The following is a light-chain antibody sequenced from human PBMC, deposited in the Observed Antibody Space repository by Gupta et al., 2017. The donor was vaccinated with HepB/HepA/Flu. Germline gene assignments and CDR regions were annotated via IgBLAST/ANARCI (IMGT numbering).Light chain of an antibody. V-gene: IGKV1-39*01. CDR2: AAS. CDR3: QQSYSTFCS. CDR1: QSISSY. Sequence: DIKMTHSPSSLSASVGDRVTITCRASQSISSYLNWYQQKPGKAPKLLIYAASSLQSGVPSRFSGSGSGTDFTLTISSLQPEDFATYYCQQSYSTFCSFGQGTKLEIK. J-gene: IGKJ2*04.